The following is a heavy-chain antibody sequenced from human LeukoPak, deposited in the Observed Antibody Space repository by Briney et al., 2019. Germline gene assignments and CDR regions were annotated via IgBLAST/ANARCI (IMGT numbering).Heavy chain of an antibody. V-gene: IGHV3-7*05. CDR1: GFMFCGYW. CDR2: IKQDGSEK. CDR3: AATQSVDY. Sequence: GGAPRHSSAASGFMFCGYWMSWGLHAPQERLVWVVNIKQDGSEKNYVDSVNRRFTISRDNAKNSLYLQMNSRTDEDMAVYYCAATQSVDYWGEGTLVTVSS. J-gene: IGHJ4*02.